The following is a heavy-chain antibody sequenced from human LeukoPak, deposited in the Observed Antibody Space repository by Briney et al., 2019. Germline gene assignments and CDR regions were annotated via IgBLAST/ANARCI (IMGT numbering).Heavy chain of an antibody. J-gene: IGHJ5*02. CDR3: ARALSSGWYRVGLYCWFDP. Sequence: SETLSLTCAVYGGSFSCSYWSWIRQPPGKWLEWIGEINHSGSTNYNPSLKSRVAISVDTSKNQFSLKLSSVTAADTAVYYCARALSSGWYRVGLYCWFDPWGQGTLVTVSS. V-gene: IGHV4-34*01. CDR2: INHSGST. D-gene: IGHD6-19*01. CDR1: GGSFSCSY.